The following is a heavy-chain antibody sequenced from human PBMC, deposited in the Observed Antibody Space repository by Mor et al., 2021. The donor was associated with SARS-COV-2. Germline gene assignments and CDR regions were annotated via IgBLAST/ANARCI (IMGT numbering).Heavy chain of an antibody. J-gene: IGHJ6*02. CDR3: ARVGYSGYDFGDYYYYGMDV. V-gene: IGHV1-8*01. D-gene: IGHD5-12*01. CDR2: HCGNT. Sequence: HCGNTGYALKIQGRVTMTRNTSISTAYMELSSLRSEDTAVYYCARVGYSGYDFGDYYYYGMDVWGQGTTVTVSS.